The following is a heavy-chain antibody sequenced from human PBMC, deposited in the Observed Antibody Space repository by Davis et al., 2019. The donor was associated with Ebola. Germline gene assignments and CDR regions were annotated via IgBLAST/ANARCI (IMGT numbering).Heavy chain of an antibody. D-gene: IGHD2-15*01. Sequence: GESLKISCAVSGFTFSSYEMNWVRQAPGKGLEWVSYISSSGSTIYYADSVKGRFTISRDNAKNSLYLQMNSLRAEDTAVYYCARGGVGGYCSGSSCYVYYYYYGMDVWGQGTTVTVSS. CDR3: ARGGVGGYCSGSSCYVYYYYYGMDV. CDR1: GFTFSSYE. CDR2: ISSSGSTI. V-gene: IGHV3-48*03. J-gene: IGHJ6*02.